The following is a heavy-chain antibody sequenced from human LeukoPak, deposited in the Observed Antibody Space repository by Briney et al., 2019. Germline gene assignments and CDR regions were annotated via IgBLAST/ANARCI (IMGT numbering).Heavy chain of an antibody. CDR2: IYYSGST. Sequence: PSETLSLTCTVSGGSISSYYWRWIRQPPGKGLEWIGYIYYSGSTNYNPSLKRRVTISVDTSKNQFSLKLSSVTAADTAVYYCARELSTGYYNYYYYYMDVWGKGTTVTVSS. D-gene: IGHD3-9*01. CDR1: GGSISSYY. J-gene: IGHJ6*03. CDR3: ARELSTGYYNYYYYYMDV. V-gene: IGHV4-59*12.